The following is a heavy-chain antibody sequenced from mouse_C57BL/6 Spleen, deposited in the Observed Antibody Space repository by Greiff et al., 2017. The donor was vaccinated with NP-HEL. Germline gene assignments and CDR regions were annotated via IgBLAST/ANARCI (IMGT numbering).Heavy chain of an antibody. CDR1: GFTFSDYG. V-gene: IGHV5-17*01. Sequence: DVKLVESGGGLVKPGGSLKLSCAASGFTFSDYGMHWVRQAPEQGLEWVAYISSGSSTIYYADTVKGRFTISRDNAQNNLFLQMTSLRSEDTAMYYCARDYGSSPFAMEDWGKGTSVTVSS. CDR2: ISSGSSTI. J-gene: IGHJ4*01. CDR3: ARDYGSSPFAMED. D-gene: IGHD1-1*01.